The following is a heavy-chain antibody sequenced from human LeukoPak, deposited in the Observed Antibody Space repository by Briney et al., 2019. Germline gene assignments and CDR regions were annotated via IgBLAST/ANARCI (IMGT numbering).Heavy chain of an antibody. Sequence: GGSLRLSCAVFGSGFPFNMAWMSWVRLAPGKGLEWVSVIYVGGNTDYADSVKGRFTISRDSSKNTLYLQMNSLRAEDTAVYYCARVRSSGYYTTPSYFDYWGQGTLVTVSS. V-gene: IGHV3-53*01. D-gene: IGHD3-22*01. CDR1: GFPFNMAW. CDR2: IYVGGNT. CDR3: ARVRSSGYYTTPSYFDY. J-gene: IGHJ4*02.